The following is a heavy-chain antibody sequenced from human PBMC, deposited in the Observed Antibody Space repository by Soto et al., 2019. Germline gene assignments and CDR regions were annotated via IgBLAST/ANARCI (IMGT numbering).Heavy chain of an antibody. J-gene: IGHJ4*02. CDR1: GGSISSGGYY. V-gene: IGHV4-31*03. CDR3: ARGAYNWNEPAFDY. CDR2: IYYSGST. D-gene: IGHD1-20*01. Sequence: SXTLSLACTVSGGSISSGGYYWSWIRQQPGKGLEWIGYIYYSGSTYYNPSLKSRVTISVDTSKNQFSLKLSSVTAADTAVYYCARGAYNWNEPAFDYWGQGTLVTVSS.